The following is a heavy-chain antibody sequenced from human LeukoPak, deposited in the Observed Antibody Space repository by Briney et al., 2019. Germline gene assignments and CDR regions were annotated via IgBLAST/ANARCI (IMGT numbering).Heavy chain of an antibody. Sequence: PGGSLRLSCAASGFTFSRYTMNWVRQAPGKGLEWVSSISSSSSHMYYADSVKGRFTIPRDNAKNSLYLQMNSLRAEDTAVYYCATPADAFDIWGQGTMVTVSS. V-gene: IGHV3-21*01. J-gene: IGHJ3*02. CDR3: ATPADAFDI. CDR2: ISSSSSHM. CDR1: GFTFSRYT.